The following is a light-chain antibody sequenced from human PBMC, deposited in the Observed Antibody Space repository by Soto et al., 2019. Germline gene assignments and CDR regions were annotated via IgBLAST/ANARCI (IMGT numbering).Light chain of an antibody. J-gene: IGKJ2*01. CDR2: GAS. CDR1: QRVSTN. V-gene: IGKV3-15*01. CDR3: QQYDTYFRYT. Sequence: EIVMTQSPATLSVSPGERATLSCRASQRVSTNLAWYQQKPGQAPRLLIYGASTRATGIPARFSGSGSGTEFTLTISSLQSEDFSTYYCQQYDTYFRYTFGQGTKLEIK.